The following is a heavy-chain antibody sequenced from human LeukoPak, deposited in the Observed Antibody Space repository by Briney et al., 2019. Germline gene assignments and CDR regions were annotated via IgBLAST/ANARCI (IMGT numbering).Heavy chain of an antibody. CDR3: AKRQQLVIPQYYFDY. D-gene: IGHD6-13*01. V-gene: IGHV3-23*01. CDR1: GFTFSSYA. Sequence: GGSLRLSCAASGFTFSSYAMSWVRQAPGKELEWVSAISGSGGSTYYADSVKGRFTISRDNSKNTLYLQMNSLRAEDTAVYYCAKRQQLVIPQYYFDYWGQGTLVTVSS. CDR2: ISGSGGST. J-gene: IGHJ4*02.